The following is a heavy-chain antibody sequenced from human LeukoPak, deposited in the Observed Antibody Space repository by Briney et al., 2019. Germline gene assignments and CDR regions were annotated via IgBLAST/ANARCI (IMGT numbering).Heavy chain of an antibody. CDR3: ARDPGLERPGGVSFDY. CDR1: GGSISSYY. V-gene: IGHV4-4*07. CDR2: IHISGKT. J-gene: IGHJ4*02. D-gene: IGHD1-1*01. Sequence: SETLSLTCTVSGGSISSYYWNWIRQPAGKGLEWIGRIHISGKTNYNPSLRVTMSVDASRNQISLKLSSVTAADTAVYYCARDPGLERPGGVSFDYWGQGSLVTVSS.